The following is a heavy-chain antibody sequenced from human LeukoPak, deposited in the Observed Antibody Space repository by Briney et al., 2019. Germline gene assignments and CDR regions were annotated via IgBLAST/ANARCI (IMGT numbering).Heavy chain of an antibody. J-gene: IGHJ5*02. CDR2: IKQDGREK. CDR3: ARSSIAARGWFDP. V-gene: IGHV3-7*05. CDR1: GFTFSSYW. Sequence: PGGSLRLSCAASGFTFSSYWMSWVRQAPGKGLEWVANIKQDGREKYYVDSVKGRFTISRDNAKNSLYLQMNSLRAEDTAVYYCARSSIAARGWFDPWGQGTLVTVSS. D-gene: IGHD6-6*01.